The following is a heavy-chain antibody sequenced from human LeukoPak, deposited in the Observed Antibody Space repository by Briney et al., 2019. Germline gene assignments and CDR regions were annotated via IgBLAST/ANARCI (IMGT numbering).Heavy chain of an antibody. V-gene: IGHV3-7*04. Sequence: GGSLRLSCATSGFTFSNFRMSWVRQAPGRGLEWVANIYPEGNEKYHVESVKGRFTISRDNTRDLLFLQMNGLRVEDTAVYYCARGDDFSGDHWGQGTLVTVSS. CDR1: GFTFSNFR. D-gene: IGHD1-1*01. CDR2: IYPEGNEK. CDR3: ARGDDFSGDH. J-gene: IGHJ4*02.